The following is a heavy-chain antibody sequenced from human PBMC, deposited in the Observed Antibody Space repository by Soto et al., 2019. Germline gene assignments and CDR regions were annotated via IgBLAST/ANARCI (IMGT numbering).Heavy chain of an antibody. J-gene: IGHJ3*02. CDR2: VSSSGSTI. Sequence: PGGSLRLSCAASGFTFSDYYMSWIRQAPGKGLEWVSYVSSSGSTIYYADSVKGRFTISRDNAKNSLYLQMNSLRAEDTAVYYCARDRGGSIAAAANDAFDIWGQGTMVTVSS. V-gene: IGHV3-11*01. D-gene: IGHD6-13*01. CDR1: GFTFSDYY. CDR3: ARDRGGSIAAAANDAFDI.